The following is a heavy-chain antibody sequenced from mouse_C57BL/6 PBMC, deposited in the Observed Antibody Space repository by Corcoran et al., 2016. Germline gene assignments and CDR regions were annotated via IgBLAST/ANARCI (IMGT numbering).Heavy chain of an antibody. Sequence: EIQLQQSGPELVKPGASVKISGKASGSTFTDYYMNWVKQSHGKSLEWIGDINPNNGGTSYNQKFKGKATLTVDKSSSTAYMELRSLTSEDTAVYYCARAYEYDDAFDYWGQGTTLTVSS. J-gene: IGHJ2*01. V-gene: IGHV1-26*01. CDR2: INPNNGGT. CDR3: ARAYEYDDAFDY. D-gene: IGHD2-4*01. CDR1: GSTFTDYY.